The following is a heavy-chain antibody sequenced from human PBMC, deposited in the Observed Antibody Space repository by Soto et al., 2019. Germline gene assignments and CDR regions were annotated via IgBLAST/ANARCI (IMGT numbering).Heavy chain of an antibody. CDR3: AMTSVTYPDYFDY. J-gene: IGHJ4*02. Sequence: SETLSLTCAVYGESLSGFYWSWIRQSPGKGLEWIGTIYHNGSTYYSPSLKSRGAISVDASKNHFSLRLTSVTAADTSMYYCAMTSVTYPDYFDYWGQGALVTVSS. CDR1: GESLSGFY. D-gene: IGHD4-17*01. CDR2: IYHNGST. V-gene: IGHV4-34*01.